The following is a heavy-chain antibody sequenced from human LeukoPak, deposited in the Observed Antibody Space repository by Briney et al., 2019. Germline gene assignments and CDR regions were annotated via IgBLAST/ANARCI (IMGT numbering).Heavy chain of an antibody. J-gene: IGHJ4*02. V-gene: IGHV3-33*06. Sequence: GGPLRLSCAASGFTFSRYGMHWVRQAPGKGLEWVAVIWYDGSNKYYADSVKGRFTISRDNSKNSLYLQMNSLRVEDTALYFCAKDGGDSSGHYWGQGTLVTVSS. CDR2: IWYDGSNK. CDR1: GFTFSRYG. CDR3: AKDGGDSSGHY. D-gene: IGHD3-22*01.